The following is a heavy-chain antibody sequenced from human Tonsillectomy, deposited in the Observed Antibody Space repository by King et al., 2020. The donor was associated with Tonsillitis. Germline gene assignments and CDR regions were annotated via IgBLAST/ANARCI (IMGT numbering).Heavy chain of an antibody. CDR2: ISYDGRNT. CDR1: GFTFSSYA. J-gene: IGHJ4*02. D-gene: IGHD5-18*01. CDR3: AGVTVGGGYSHGSQGAFDY. Sequence: VQLVESGGGAVQPGRSLRLSCAASGFTFSSYAMHWVRQGPGKGLEWGALISYDGRNTYYADSVKGRFTISRDTSKNTLYLQMNSLRPEDTAVYYCAGVTVGGGYSHGSQGAFDYWGQGTLVTVSS. V-gene: IGHV3-30*01.